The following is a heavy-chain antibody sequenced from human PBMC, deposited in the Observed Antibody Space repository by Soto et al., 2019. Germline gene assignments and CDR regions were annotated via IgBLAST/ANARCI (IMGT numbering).Heavy chain of an antibody. CDR1: GASISSGHY. D-gene: IGHD3-22*01. Sequence: TSETLSLTCTVSGASISSGHYWSWIRQHPGKGLQWIGHIHFSGSAYPNQSLQSRVSISVDTSKNQFSLKLSSVTAADTAVYYCARDSVDPSGYTFDYWGQGILVTVSS. J-gene: IGHJ4*02. V-gene: IGHV4-31*03. CDR3: ARDSVDPSGYTFDY. CDR2: IHFSGSA.